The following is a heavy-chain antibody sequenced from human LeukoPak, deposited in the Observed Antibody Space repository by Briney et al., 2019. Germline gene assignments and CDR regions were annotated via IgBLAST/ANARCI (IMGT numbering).Heavy chain of an antibody. Sequence: TSETLSLTCSVSGGSISSYYWSWIRQPAGKGLEWIGRIYTSGSTNYNPSLKSRVTMSVDTSKNQFSLKLSSVTAADTAVYYCARGYDSSGWDAFDIWGQGTMVTVSS. CDR1: GGSISSYY. CDR2: IYTSGST. D-gene: IGHD3-22*01. CDR3: ARGYDSSGWDAFDI. V-gene: IGHV4-4*07. J-gene: IGHJ3*02.